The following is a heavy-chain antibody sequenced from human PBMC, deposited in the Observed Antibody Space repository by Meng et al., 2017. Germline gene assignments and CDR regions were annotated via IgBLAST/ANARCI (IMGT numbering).Heavy chain of an antibody. J-gene: IGHJ5*02. CDR1: GGSISSSNW. V-gene: IGHV4-4*02. CDR3: ARERGYCSGGSCPMNELRFDP. CDR2: IYHSGST. Sequence: VLLQESGPGLVKPSGTLSLTCAVSGGSISSSNWWSWVRQPPGKGLEWIGEIYHSGSTNYNPSLKSRATISVDKSKNQFSLKLSSVTAADTAVYYCARERGYCSGGSCPMNELRFDPWGQGTLVTVSS. D-gene: IGHD2-15*01.